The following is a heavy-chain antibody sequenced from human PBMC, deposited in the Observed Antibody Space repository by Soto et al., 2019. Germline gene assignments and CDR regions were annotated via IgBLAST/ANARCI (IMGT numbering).Heavy chain of an antibody. CDR1: GYTFTSYY. CDR3: ARDPAVAGVLEYYFDY. D-gene: IGHD6-19*01. J-gene: IGHJ4*02. V-gene: IGHV1-46*01. Sequence: ASVKVSCKASGYTFTSYYMDWVRQAPGQGLEWMGIINPSGGSTSYAQKFQGRVTMTRDTSTSTVYMELSSLRSEDTAVYYCARDPAVAGVLEYYFDYWGQGTLVTVS. CDR2: INPSGGST.